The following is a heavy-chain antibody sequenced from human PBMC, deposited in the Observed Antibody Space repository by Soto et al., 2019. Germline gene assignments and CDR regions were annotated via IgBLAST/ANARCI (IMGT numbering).Heavy chain of an antibody. CDR3: ARHRTTVASYMDV. CDR2: ISSSGSTV. CDR1: GFAFSDYN. V-gene: IGHV3-48*01. D-gene: IGHD4-17*01. J-gene: IGHJ6*03. Sequence: GGSLRLSCAASGFAFSDYNMNWVRQAPGKGLEWVSYISSSGSTVYYADSVKGRFTISRDIAKNSLYLQMNSLRAEDTAVYYCARHRTTVASYMDVWGKGTTVTVSS.